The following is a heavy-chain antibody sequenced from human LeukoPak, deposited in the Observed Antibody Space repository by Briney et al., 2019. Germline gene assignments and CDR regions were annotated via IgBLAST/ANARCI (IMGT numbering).Heavy chain of an antibody. J-gene: IGHJ4*02. CDR1: GFTFDDYT. CDR3: AKEGDGYNLGFYY. D-gene: IGHD5-24*01. V-gene: IGHV3-43*01. CDR2: ITWDGGIT. Sequence: GGPLRLSCAASGFTFDDYTMHWVRQAPAKGPEWISLITWDGGITYYADSVQGRFTVSRDDSKNSLYLQMHSLRTEDTALYYCAKEGDGYNLGFYYWGQGTLVTVSS.